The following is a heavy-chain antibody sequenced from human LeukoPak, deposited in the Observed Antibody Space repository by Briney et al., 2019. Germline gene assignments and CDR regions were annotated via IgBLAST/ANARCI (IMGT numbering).Heavy chain of an antibody. Sequence: PSETLSLTCAVSGASISSYFWSWIRQPPGKGLEYIGYIGYSGSTNYNPSLKSRVTISVDTSKNQFSLKLSSVTAADTAVYYCARGRAPTYYYDSSGYPPDDYWGQGTLVTVSS. CDR2: IGYSGST. CDR3: ARGRAPTYYYDSSGYPPDDY. CDR1: GASISSYF. V-gene: IGHV4-59*08. D-gene: IGHD3-22*01. J-gene: IGHJ4*02.